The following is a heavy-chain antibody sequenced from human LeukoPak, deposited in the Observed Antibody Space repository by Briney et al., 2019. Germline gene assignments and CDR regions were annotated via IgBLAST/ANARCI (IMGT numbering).Heavy chain of an antibody. D-gene: IGHD3-22*01. V-gene: IGHV3-30*04. J-gene: IGHJ4*02. Sequence: PGGSLRLSCAASGFTFSSYAMHWVRQAPGKGLEWVAVISYDGSNKYYADSVKGRFTISRDNAKNSLYLQMNSLRAEDTAVYYCARGERYYDSSGYQYDYWGQGTLVTVSS. CDR3: ARGERYYDSSGYQYDY. CDR1: GFTFSSYA. CDR2: ISYDGSNK.